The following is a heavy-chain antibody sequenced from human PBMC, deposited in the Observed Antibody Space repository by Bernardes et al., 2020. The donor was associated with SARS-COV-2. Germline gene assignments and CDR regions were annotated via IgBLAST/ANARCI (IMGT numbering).Heavy chain of an antibody. D-gene: IGHD1-26*01. CDR1: GYTFGGNY. CDR3: ARVNYGGSYNYYFDS. CDR2: INPNSGGT. Sequence: ASVKVSCKAPGYTFGGNYIHWVRQAPGQGLEWMGWINPNSGGTKYEQKFQGRVTMTSDTSISTAYMEVSTLTSDDTAVYYCARVNYGGSYNYYFDSWGQGTLVTVSS. J-gene: IGHJ4*02. V-gene: IGHV1-2*02.